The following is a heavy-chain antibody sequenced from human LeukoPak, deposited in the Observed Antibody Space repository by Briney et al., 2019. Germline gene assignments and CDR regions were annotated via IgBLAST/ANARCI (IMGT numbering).Heavy chain of an antibody. CDR3: AKDYERFYHYMDV. CDR2: ISYDGSNK. Sequence: GGSLRLSCAASGFTFSSYGMHWVRQAPGKGLEWVAVISYDGSNKYYADSVKGRFTISRDNSKNTLYLQMNSLRAEDTAVYYCAKDYERFYHYMDVWGKGTTVTVSS. V-gene: IGHV3-30*18. J-gene: IGHJ6*03. D-gene: IGHD3-3*01. CDR1: GFTFSSYG.